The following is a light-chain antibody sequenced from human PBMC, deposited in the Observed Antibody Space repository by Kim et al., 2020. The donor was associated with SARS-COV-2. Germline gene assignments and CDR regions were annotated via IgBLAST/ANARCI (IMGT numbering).Light chain of an antibody. CDR1: QSISSY. Sequence: DIQMTQSASSLSASVGDRVTITCRASQSISSYLNWYQQKPGKAPKVLIYAASSLQSGVPSSFSGSGSGTDFTLTISSLQPEDFATYYCQQSYSTPYSFGQGTKLEI. CDR2: AAS. V-gene: IGKV1-39*01. J-gene: IGKJ2*03. CDR3: QQSYSTPYS.